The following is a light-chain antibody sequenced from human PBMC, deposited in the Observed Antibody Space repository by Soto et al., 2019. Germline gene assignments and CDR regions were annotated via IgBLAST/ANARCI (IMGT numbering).Light chain of an antibody. CDR3: QQCGDSLCT. J-gene: IGKJ1*01. Sequence: EIVLTQSPGTLSLSPRDRATHSCRASERISSSYFAWYQQKPGQAPRLLIYGASSRATGIPDRFSGSGSGTDFTLSIIRLDPEDFAVYYCQQCGDSLCTFGQGTKVEIK. CDR2: GAS. CDR1: ERISSSY. V-gene: IGKV3-20*01.